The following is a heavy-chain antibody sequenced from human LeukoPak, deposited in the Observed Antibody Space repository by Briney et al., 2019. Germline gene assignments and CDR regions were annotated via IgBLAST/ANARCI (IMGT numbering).Heavy chain of an antibody. CDR1: GYTFTSYA. Sequence: ASVKVSCKASGYTFTSYAMNWVRQAPGQGLEWMGWINTNTGNPTYAQGFTGRFVFSLYTSVSTAYLHISSLKAEDTAVYYCAREMWDYYDSSGYYAFDIWGQGTMVTVSS. CDR2: INTNTGNP. CDR3: AREMWDYYDSSGYYAFDI. V-gene: IGHV7-4-1*02. D-gene: IGHD3-22*01. J-gene: IGHJ3*02.